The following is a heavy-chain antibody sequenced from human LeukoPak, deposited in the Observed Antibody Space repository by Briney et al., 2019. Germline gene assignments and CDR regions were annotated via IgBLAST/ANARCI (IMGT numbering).Heavy chain of an antibody. CDR1: GYTFTSYG. CDR2: ISAYNGNT. J-gene: IGHJ3*02. D-gene: IGHD3-9*01. V-gene: IGHV1-18*01. Sequence: RASVKVSCKASGYTFTSYGISWVRPAPGQGLEWMGWISAYNGNTNYAQKLQGRVTMTTDTSTSTAYMELRSLRSDDTAVYYCAINYDILTGLPGDAFDIWGQGTMVTVSS. CDR3: AINYDILTGLPGDAFDI.